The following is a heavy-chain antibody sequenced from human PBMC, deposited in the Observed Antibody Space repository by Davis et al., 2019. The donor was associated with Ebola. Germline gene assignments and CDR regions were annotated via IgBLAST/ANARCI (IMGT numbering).Heavy chain of an antibody. Sequence: GGSLRLSCAASGFTFSSYSMNWVRQAPGQGLEWVSSISSSSSYIYYADSVKGRFTISRDNAKNSLYLQMNSLRAEDTAVYYCARDRWNGDYLFDYWGQGTLVTVSS. CDR3: ARDRWNGDYLFDY. J-gene: IGHJ4*02. CDR1: GFTFSSYS. D-gene: IGHD4-17*01. CDR2: ISSSSSYI. V-gene: IGHV3-21*01.